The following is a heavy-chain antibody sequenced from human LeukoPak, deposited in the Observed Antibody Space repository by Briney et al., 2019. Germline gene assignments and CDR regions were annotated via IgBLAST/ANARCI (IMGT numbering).Heavy chain of an antibody. D-gene: IGHD3-3*01. V-gene: IGHV4-31*03. J-gene: IGHJ4*02. CDR1: GVSISSGSYY. CDR2: IYYGGKT. CDR3: ASLPRITISGVVDY. Sequence: PSETLSLTCTVSGVSISSGSYYWPWIRQHPGKGLEWIGYIYYGGKTHYNPSLRGRVTISADTSKNHFSVNLTSVTGADTALYYCASLPRITISGVVDYWGQGTLVTVSS.